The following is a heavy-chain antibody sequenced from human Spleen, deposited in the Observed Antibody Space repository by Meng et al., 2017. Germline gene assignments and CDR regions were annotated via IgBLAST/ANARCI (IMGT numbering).Heavy chain of an antibody. CDR1: GYTFTGYY. J-gene: IGHJ5*02. V-gene: IGHV1-2*02. CDR3: AGEEGVGATPRGYNWFDP. D-gene: IGHD1-26*01. CDR2: INPNSGGT. Sequence: ASVKVSCKASGYTFTGYYMHWVRQAPGQGLEWMGWINPNSGGTNYAQKFQGRVTMTRDTSISTAYMELSRLRSDDTAVYYCAGEEGVGATPRGYNWFDPWGQGTLVTVSS.